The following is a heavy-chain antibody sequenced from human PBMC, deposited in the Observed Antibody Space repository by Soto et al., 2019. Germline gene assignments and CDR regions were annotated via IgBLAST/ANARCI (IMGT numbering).Heavy chain of an antibody. Sequence: QVQLQESGPGLVTPSVTLSLTCTVSGGSISSYYWSWIRQPPGKGLEWIGYIYYSGGTNYNPSLKSRVTISVDTSKNQFCLKLSSVTAADTAVYYCARAATTAYVVFGLFDIWGHGTMVTVSS. D-gene: IGHD2-15*01. CDR1: GGSISSYY. CDR3: ARAATTAYVVFGLFDI. J-gene: IGHJ3*02. V-gene: IGHV4-59*01. CDR2: IYYSGGT.